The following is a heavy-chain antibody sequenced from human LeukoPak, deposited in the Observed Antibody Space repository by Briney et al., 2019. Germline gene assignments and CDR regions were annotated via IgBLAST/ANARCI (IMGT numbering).Heavy chain of an antibody. CDR2: IYSSGST. Sequence: SETLSLTCTVSGGSLSSGTYYWSWIRQPAGEGLEWIGRIYSSGSTNYNPSLKSRVTISVDTSKNQFSLKLSSMTAADTAVYYCARHTSTRLRYFDWTPAWGQGTLVTVSS. V-gene: IGHV4-61*02. D-gene: IGHD3-9*01. CDR1: GGSLSSGTYY. J-gene: IGHJ4*02. CDR3: ARHTSTRLRYFDWTPA.